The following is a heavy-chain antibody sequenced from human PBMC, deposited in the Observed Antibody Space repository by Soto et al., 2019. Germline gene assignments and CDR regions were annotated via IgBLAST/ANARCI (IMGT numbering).Heavy chain of an antibody. CDR2: IYYGGST. CDR3: AKNWNGGSWAH. Sequence: TSETLSLTCTVSGDSISTDYWSWIRQSPGKGLEWIGFIYYGGSTNYNPSLKSRVTIPVDTPKNQFSLKLSSVTAADTALYYCAKNWNGGSWAHWGQGTLVTVSS. V-gene: IGHV4-59*08. CDR1: GDSISTDY. J-gene: IGHJ4*02. D-gene: IGHD1-1*01.